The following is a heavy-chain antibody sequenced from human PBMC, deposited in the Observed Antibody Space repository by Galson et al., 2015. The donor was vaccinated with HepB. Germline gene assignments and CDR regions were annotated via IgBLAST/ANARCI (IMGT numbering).Heavy chain of an antibody. V-gene: IGHV3-30*18. D-gene: IGHD6-13*01. J-gene: IGHJ4*02. CDR1: GFTFSSYG. Sequence: SLRLSCAASGFTFSSYGMHWVRQAPGKGLEWVAVISYDGSNKYYADSVKGRFTISRDNSKNTLYLQMNSLRAEDTAVYYCANGPEAAAAYWGQGTLVTVSS. CDR2: ISYDGSNK. CDR3: ANGPEAAAAY.